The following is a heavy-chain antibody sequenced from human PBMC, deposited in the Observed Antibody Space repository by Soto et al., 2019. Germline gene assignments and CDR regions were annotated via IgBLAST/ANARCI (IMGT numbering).Heavy chain of an antibody. J-gene: IGHJ5*02. D-gene: IGHD2-15*01. CDR2: IIPIFGTA. V-gene: IGHV1-69*01. CDR3: GGGGGGGYCSGGSCYFNWFDP. CDR1: GGTFSSYA. Sequence: QVQLVQSGAEVKKPGSSVKVSCKASGGTFSSYAISWVRQAPGQGLEWMGGIIPIFGTANYAQKFQGRVTITADESTSTAHMELGSLRSGDTAVYYWGGGGGGGYCSGGSCYFNWFDPWGQGTLVTVSS.